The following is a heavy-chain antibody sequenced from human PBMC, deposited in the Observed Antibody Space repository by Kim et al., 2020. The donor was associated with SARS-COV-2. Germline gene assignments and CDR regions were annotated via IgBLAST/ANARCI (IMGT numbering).Heavy chain of an antibody. V-gene: IGHV1-69*13. CDR3: ARPSSGIAAAGTYYYGMDV. CDR1: GGTFSSYA. Sequence: SVKVSCKASGGTFSSYAISWVRQAPGQGLEWMGGIIPIFGTANYTQKFQGRVTITADESTSTAYMELSSLRSEDTAVYYCARPSSGIAAAGTYYYGMDVWGQGTTVTVSS. CDR2: IIPIFGTA. D-gene: IGHD6-13*01. J-gene: IGHJ6*02.